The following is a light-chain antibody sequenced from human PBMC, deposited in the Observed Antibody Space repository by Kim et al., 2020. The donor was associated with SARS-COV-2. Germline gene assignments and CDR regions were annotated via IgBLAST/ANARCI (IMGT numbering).Light chain of an antibody. CDR1: QSISSC. J-gene: IGKJ5*01. V-gene: IGKV1-5*03. CDR2: KAS. CDR3: QQYNSYSIT. Sequence: AAEGDRVTITCRASQSISSCLAWYQQKPGKAPKLLIYKASSLESGVPSRFSGRGSGTEFTLTISSLQPDDFATYYCQQYNSYSITFGQGTRLEIK.